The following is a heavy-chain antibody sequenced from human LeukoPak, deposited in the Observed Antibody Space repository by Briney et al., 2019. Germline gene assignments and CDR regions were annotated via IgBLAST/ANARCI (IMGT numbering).Heavy chain of an antibody. V-gene: IGHV4-34*01. D-gene: IGHD6-6*01. Sequence: SETLSLTCAVYGGSFSGYYWSWIRQPPGKGLEWIGEINHSGSTNYNPSLKSRVTISVDTSKNQFSLKLSSVTAADTAVYYCARGQAARPVDPYYFDYWGQGTLVTVSS. CDR3: ARGQAARPVDPYYFDY. J-gene: IGHJ4*02. CDR1: GGSFSGYY. CDR2: INHSGST.